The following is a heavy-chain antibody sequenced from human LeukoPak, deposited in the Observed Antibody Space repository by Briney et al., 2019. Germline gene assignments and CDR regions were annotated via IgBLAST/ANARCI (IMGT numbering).Heavy chain of an antibody. CDR2: ISYSGSI. J-gene: IGHJ3*02. CDR3: ARRLTPDAFDI. CDR1: GGSISSRPYY. V-gene: IGHV4-39*01. Sequence: SETLSLTCTVSGGSISSRPYYWGWVRQPPRKGLEWIGSISYSGSIHYNPSLKSRVTISVDTSKNHFSLRLSSVTAADTAVYYCARRLTPDAFDIWGQGTMVTVSS. D-gene: IGHD1-14*01.